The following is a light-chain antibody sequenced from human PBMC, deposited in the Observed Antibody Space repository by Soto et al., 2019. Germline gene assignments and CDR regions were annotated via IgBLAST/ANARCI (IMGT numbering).Light chain of an antibody. V-gene: IGLV1-40*01. CDR3: QSYDSSLSGSKV. Sequence: QSVLTQPPSVSGAPGQRVTISCTGSSSNIGAGYDVHWYQQLPETAPKLLIYGNTNRPSGVPDRFSGSKSGTSASLAITGLQAEDEADDYCQSYDSSLSGSKVFGGGTKLTVL. CDR1: SSNIGAGYD. CDR2: GNT. J-gene: IGLJ3*02.